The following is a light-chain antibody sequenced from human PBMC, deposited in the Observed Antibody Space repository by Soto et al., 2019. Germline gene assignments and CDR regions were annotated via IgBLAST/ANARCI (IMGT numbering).Light chain of an antibody. V-gene: IGKV3-20*01. Sequence: ENVLTQSPGTLSLSPGEPATLSCRASQSVSSNNLAWYHQKPGQTPRLLIYGTSTRATGIPDRFSGSGSGTDFTLTISRLEPEDFAVYFCQQYDNSITFGQGTRLDIE. CDR3: QQYDNSIT. CDR2: GTS. CDR1: QSVSSNN. J-gene: IGKJ5*01.